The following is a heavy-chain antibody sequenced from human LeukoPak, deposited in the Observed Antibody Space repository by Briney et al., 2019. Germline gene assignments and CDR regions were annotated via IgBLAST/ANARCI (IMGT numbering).Heavy chain of an antibody. D-gene: IGHD3-22*01. Sequence: PSETLSLTCTVSGGSIRSSIYYWGWIRQTPGKGLEWIGSIYHNGGTYYNPSLQSRVTISVDTSKNQFSLKLSSVTAADTAVYYCARGHSTGHIIDYWGQGTLVTVSS. CDR3: ARGHSTGHIIDY. V-gene: IGHV4-39*01. CDR2: IYHNGGT. CDR1: GGSIRSSIYY. J-gene: IGHJ4*02.